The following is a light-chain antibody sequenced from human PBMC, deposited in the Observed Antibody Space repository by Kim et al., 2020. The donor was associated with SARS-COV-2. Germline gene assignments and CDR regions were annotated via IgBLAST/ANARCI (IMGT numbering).Light chain of an antibody. J-gene: IGKJ4*01. CDR1: QSVKNN. CDR2: GAS. CDR3: QQYNDWPLLT. Sequence: PGERVTLSCRASQSVKNNLAWYQQRPGQAPRLLIYGASTRATDISARFSGSGSGTEFTLTIRSLQSEDLAVYYCQQYNDWPLLTFGGGTKVDIK. V-gene: IGKV3-15*01.